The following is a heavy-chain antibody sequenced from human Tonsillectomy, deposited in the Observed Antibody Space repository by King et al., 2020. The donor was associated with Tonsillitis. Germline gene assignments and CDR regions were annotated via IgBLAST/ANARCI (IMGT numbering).Heavy chain of an antibody. V-gene: IGHV3-23*04. Sequence: EVQLVESGGGSVQPGGSLRLSCEVSGFIFSNYAMSWFRQAPGKGLEWVSGISDNGDSAYYGDSVKGRFTISRDNSQNTLFLQMNSLRAEDTALYYCAKDIDHGAETSTGFDYWGPGTLVIVSS. J-gene: IGHJ4*02. CDR2: ISDNGDSA. CDR3: AKDIDHGAETSTGFDY. CDR1: GFIFSNYA. D-gene: IGHD4-17*01.